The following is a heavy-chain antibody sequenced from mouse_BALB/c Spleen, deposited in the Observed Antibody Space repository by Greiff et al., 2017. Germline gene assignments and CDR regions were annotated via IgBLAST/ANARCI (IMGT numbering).Heavy chain of an antibody. D-gene: IGHD2-2*01. V-gene: IGHV2-9*02. CDR1: GFSLTSYG. Sequence: QVQLKESGPGLVAPSQSLSITCTVSGFSLTSYGVHWVRQPPGKGLEWLGVIWAGGSTNYNSALMSRLSISKDNSKSQVFLKMNSLQTDDTAMYYCAAGYDLPFAYWGQGTLVTVSA. CDR2: IWAGGST. J-gene: IGHJ3*01. CDR3: AAGYDLPFAY.